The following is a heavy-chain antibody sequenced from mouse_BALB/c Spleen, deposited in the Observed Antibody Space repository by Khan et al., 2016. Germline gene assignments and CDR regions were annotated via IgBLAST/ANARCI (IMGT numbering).Heavy chain of an antibody. CDR3: ARENYRHYFDY. V-gene: IGHV5-6-3*01. CDR1: GFTFSTYG. CDR2: INSNGGST. Sequence: EVELVESGGGLVQPGGSLKLSCAASGFTFSTYGMSWVRQTPDKRLALVATINSNGGSTYYPDSVKGRFTISRDNAKNTLYLQMSSLKSEDTAMYDCARENYRHYFDYLGQGATLTVSS. D-gene: IGHD2-14*01. J-gene: IGHJ2*01.